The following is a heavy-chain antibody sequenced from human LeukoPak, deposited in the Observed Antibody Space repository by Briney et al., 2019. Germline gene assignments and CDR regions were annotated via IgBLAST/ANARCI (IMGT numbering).Heavy chain of an antibody. D-gene: IGHD1-26*01. CDR3: ARVYPYTGSYCHDY. Sequence: GGSLRLSCAASGFTFSSYWVHWVRQAPGKGLVWVSRINSDGSSTSYADSVKGRFTISRDNAKNTLYLQMNSLRAEDTAVYYCARVYPYTGSYCHDYWGQGTLVTVSS. V-gene: IGHV3-74*01. CDR1: GFTFSSYW. CDR2: INSDGSST. J-gene: IGHJ4*02.